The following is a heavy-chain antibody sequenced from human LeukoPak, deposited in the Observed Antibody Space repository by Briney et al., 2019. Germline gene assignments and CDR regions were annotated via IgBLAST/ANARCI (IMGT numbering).Heavy chain of an antibody. Sequence: PSETLSLTCTVSGGSISSGDYYCSWIRQPPGKGLEWYGYIYYSGSTYYNPPLKSRVTISVDTSKNQFSLKRSSVTAAETAVYYWARECGSLDGAEYFQHWGQGTLVTVSS. D-gene: IGHD6-13*01. CDR2: IYYSGST. J-gene: IGHJ1*01. V-gene: IGHV4-30-4*08. CDR3: ARECGSLDGAEYFQH. CDR1: GGSISSGDYY.